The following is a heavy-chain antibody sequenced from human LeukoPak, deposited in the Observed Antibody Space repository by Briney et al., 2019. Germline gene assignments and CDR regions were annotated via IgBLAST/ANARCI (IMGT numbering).Heavy chain of an antibody. J-gene: IGHJ5*02. CDR2: ITSSSSYI. V-gene: IGHV3-21*01. CDR1: GFTFSSYS. D-gene: IGHD6-19*01. CDR3: AREMLAAVAAQS. Sequence: GGSLRLSCAASGFTFSSYSMNWVRQAPGKGLEWVSSITSSSSYIYYADSVKGRFTISRDNAKNSLYLQMNSLRAEDTAVYYCAREMLAAVAAQSWGQGTLVTISS.